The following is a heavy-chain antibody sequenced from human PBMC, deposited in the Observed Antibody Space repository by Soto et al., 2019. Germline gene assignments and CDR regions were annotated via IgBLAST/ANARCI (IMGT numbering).Heavy chain of an antibody. Sequence: SVKVSCKASGGTFSSYAISWVRQAPGQGLEWMGGIIPIFGTANYAQKFQGRVTVTADESTSTAYMELSSLRSEDTAVYYCAKKGGFSHVMHADYFDFWGQGTLVTVSS. CDR2: IIPIFGTA. CDR1: GGTFSSYA. V-gene: IGHV1-69*13. D-gene: IGHD6-25*01. J-gene: IGHJ4*02. CDR3: AKKGGFSHVMHADYFDF.